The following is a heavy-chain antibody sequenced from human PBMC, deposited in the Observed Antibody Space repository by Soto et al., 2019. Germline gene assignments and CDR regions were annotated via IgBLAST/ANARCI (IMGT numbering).Heavy chain of an antibody. CDR3: ARDGVSSTEYTWNYVTYFDY. V-gene: IGHV3-11*06. Sequence: QVQLVESGGGLVKPGGSLRLSCMTWIRQAPGKGLEWVSYISSSTSDTNYEDSVKGRFTISRDSIKQTLYLQMNSLRPEETAMFYCARDGVSSTEYTWNYVTYFDYWGQGALVTVSS. J-gene: IGHJ4*02. CDR2: ISSSTSDT. D-gene: IGHD1-7*01.